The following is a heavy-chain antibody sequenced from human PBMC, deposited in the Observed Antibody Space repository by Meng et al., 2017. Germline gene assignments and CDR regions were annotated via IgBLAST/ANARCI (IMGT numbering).Heavy chain of an antibody. CDR2: IYCSGST. Sequence: SETLSPTCTVSGGSISSYSWSWIRQPPGKGLGWIGYIYCSGSTNYNPSLKSRVTISVDTSKNQFSLKLSSVTAADTAVYYCARVGYCSGGSCYSDWGQGTLVTVSS. V-gene: IGHV4-59*13. J-gene: IGHJ4*02. D-gene: IGHD2-15*01. CDR3: ARVGYCSGGSCYSD. CDR1: GGSISSYS.